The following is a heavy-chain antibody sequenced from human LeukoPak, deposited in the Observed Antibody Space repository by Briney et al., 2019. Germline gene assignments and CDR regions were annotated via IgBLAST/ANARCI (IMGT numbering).Heavy chain of an antibody. CDR2: ISGTSEYI. CDR3: ARREPQGCSGTSCFAGPVGH. D-gene: IGHD2-2*01. Sequence: GGSLRLSCAASGFTFSSYSMNWVRQAPGKGLEWVSSISGTSEYIYYADSVKGRFTTSRDNGQNSLYLQMNSLRAEDTAVYYCARREPQGCSGTSCFAGPVGHWGQGTLVTVSS. CDR1: GFTFSSYS. J-gene: IGHJ4*02. V-gene: IGHV3-21*06.